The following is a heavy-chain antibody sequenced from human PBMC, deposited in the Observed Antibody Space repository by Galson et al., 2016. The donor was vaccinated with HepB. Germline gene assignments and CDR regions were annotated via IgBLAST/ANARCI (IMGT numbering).Heavy chain of an antibody. CDR2: IKQDGSEK. CDR3: ARDSWDIVVVSPAMFTFDI. CDR1: GFIFGDYA. V-gene: IGHV3-7*01. D-gene: IGHD2-2*01. Sequence: SLRLSCATSGFIFGDYAMSWFRQAPGRGLEWVANIKQDGSEKYYLDSVKGRFTISRDNAKNSLSLQMNSLRVEDTAVYYCARDSWDIVVVSPAMFTFDIWGQGTMVTVSS. J-gene: IGHJ3*02.